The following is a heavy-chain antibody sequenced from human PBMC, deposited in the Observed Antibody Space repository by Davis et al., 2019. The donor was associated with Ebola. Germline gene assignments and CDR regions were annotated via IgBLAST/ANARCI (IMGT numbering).Heavy chain of an antibody. V-gene: IGHV1-18*01. D-gene: IGHD3-22*01. Sequence: AASVKVSCKASGYTFTSYGISWVRQAPGQGLEWMGWISAYNGNTNYAQKLQGRVTMTTDTSTSTAYMELRSLRSDDTAVYYCAREVYYDSSGYYGYWGQGTLVTVSS. CDR2: ISAYNGNT. J-gene: IGHJ4*02. CDR1: GYTFTSYG. CDR3: AREVYYDSSGYYGY.